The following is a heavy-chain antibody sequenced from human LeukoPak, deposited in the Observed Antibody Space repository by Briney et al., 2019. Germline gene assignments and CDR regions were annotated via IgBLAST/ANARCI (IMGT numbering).Heavy chain of an antibody. CDR1: GGSFSGYY. Sequence: SETLSLTCAVYGGSFSGYYWSWIRQPPGKGLEWIGEINHSGSTNYNPSLKSRVTISVDTSENQFSLKLSSVTAADTAVYYCARGKRHCSSTSCYGLPIDYWGQGTLVTVSS. CDR2: INHSGST. J-gene: IGHJ4*02. CDR3: ARGKRHCSSTSCYGLPIDY. V-gene: IGHV4-34*01. D-gene: IGHD2-2*01.